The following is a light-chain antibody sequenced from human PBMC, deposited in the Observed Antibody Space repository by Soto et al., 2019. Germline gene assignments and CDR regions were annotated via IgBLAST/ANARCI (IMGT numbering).Light chain of an antibody. CDR1: QNFYSN. CDR2: DAS. V-gene: IGKV3-11*01. Sequence: EVVLTQSPATLSLSPGERATLSCRASQNFYSNLAGYQQKPGQAPRLLTYDASNRATGIPARFSGSGSGTDFTLTISSLEPEDFAVYYCHQRNNSPRTFGGGTKVDI. CDR3: HQRNNSPRT. J-gene: IGKJ4*01.